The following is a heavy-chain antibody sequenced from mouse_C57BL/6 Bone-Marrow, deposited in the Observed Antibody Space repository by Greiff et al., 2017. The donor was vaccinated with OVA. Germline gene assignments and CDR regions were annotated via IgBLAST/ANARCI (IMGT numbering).Heavy chain of an antibody. V-gene: IGHV5-17*01. Sequence: EVQLVESGGGLVKPGGSLKLSCAASGFTFSDYGMHWVRQAPEKGLEWVAYISSGSSTIYYADTVKGRFTISRDNAKNTLFLQMTSLRSEDTAMYYCARIYDGRRDAMDYWGQGTSVTVSS. CDR2: ISSGSSTI. J-gene: IGHJ4*01. CDR3: ARIYDGRRDAMDY. CDR1: GFTFSDYG. D-gene: IGHD2-3*01.